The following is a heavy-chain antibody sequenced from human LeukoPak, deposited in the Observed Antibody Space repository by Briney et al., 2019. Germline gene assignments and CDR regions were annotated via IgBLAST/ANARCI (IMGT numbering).Heavy chain of an antibody. J-gene: IGHJ4*02. V-gene: IGHV1-8*01. Sequence: ASVNVSCKSSVYTFTSYDINWVRPATGQGLVWVGWMNPNSGNTGYAQKFQGRVTMTRNTSISTAYMELSSLRSEDTAVYYCAGEVPGSYYGYYFDYWGQGTLVTVSS. CDR1: VYTFTSYD. CDR2: MNPNSGNT. D-gene: IGHD1-26*01. CDR3: AGEVPGSYYGYYFDY.